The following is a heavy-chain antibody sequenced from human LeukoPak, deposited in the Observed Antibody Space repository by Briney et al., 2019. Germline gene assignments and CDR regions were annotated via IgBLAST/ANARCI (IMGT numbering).Heavy chain of an antibody. CDR3: ARARITMVRGVMRGWFDP. Sequence: PSETLSLTCTVSGGSISIYYWSWIRQPPGKGLEWIGYIYYSGSTNYNPSLKSRVTISVDTSKNQFSLKLSSVTAADTAVYYCARARITMVRGVMRGWFDPWGQGTLVTVSS. CDR1: GGSISIYY. J-gene: IGHJ5*02. D-gene: IGHD3-10*01. V-gene: IGHV4-59*08. CDR2: IYYSGST.